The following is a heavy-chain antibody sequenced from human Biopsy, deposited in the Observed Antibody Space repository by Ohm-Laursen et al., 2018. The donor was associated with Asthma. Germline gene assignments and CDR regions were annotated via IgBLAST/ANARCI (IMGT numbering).Heavy chain of an antibody. CDR2: IFYSGTT. J-gene: IGHJ6*02. CDR1: SGSGGYMRSGNYY. Sequence: SDTLSLTCSLSSGSGGYMRSGNYYWGWIRQPPGKGLEWIGSIFYSGTTYYNPSLEIRVTVSTDTAKNQFSLKLTSVTAADTAVYYCVRGSSSWHHGPFHYYYGLDVWGQGTTATVSS. D-gene: IGHD6-13*01. CDR3: VRGSSSWHHGPFHYYYGLDV. V-gene: IGHV4-39*01.